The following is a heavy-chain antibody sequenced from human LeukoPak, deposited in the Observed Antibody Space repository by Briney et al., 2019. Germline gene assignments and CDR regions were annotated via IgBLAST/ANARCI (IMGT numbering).Heavy chain of an antibody. D-gene: IGHD3-10*01. V-gene: IGHV3-30*04. Sequence: QPGRSQRLSCAASGFTVSSYAMHWVRQAPGKGLEWVAVITYDGSNKYYADSVKGRFTISRDNSKNTLYLQMNSLRAEDTAVYYCAGGSGSYSSFDYWGQGTLVTVSS. J-gene: IGHJ4*02. CDR1: GFTVSSYA. CDR3: AGGSGSYSSFDY. CDR2: ITYDGSNK.